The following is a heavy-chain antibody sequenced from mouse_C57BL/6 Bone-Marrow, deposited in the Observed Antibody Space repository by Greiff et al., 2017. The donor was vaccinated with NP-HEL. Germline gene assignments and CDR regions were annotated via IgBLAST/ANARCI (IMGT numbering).Heavy chain of an antibody. Sequence: DVHLVESGGGLVKPGGSLKLSCAASGFTFSSYAMSWVRQTPEKRLEWVATISDGGSYTYYPDNVKGRFTISRDNAKNNLYLQMSQLKSEDTAMYYCARVTVVKEFYFDYWGQGTTLTVSS. CDR1: GFTFSSYA. V-gene: IGHV5-4*01. J-gene: IGHJ2*01. D-gene: IGHD1-1*01. CDR3: ARVTVVKEFYFDY. CDR2: ISDGGSYT.